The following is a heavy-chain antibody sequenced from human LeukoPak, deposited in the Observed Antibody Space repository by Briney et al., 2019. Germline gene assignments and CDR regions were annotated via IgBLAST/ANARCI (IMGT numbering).Heavy chain of an antibody. CDR3: ARPYGMDV. V-gene: IGHV4-34*01. CDR2: INHSGST. Sequence: TSETLSLTCAVYGGSFSGYYWSWIRQPPGKGLEWIGEINHSGSTNYNPSLKSRVTISVDTSKNQFSLKLSSVTAADTAVYYCARPYGMDVWGQGTTVTVSS. CDR1: GGSFSGYY. J-gene: IGHJ6*02.